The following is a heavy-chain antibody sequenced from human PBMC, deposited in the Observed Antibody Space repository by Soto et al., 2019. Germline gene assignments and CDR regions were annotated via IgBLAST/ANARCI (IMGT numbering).Heavy chain of an antibody. CDR2: IYWDDDK. J-gene: IGHJ5*02. V-gene: IGHV2-5*02. Sequence: QITLKESGPTLVKPTQTLTLTCTFSGFSLNTDGVAVGWIRQPPGKALEWLALIYWDDDKRYNPSLKTRLTVTKDTSKNQVVLTMTNMDPVDTATYYCAKTMGGNWFAPWGQGTLVTVSP. CDR1: GFSLNTDGVA. CDR3: AKTMGGNWFAP.